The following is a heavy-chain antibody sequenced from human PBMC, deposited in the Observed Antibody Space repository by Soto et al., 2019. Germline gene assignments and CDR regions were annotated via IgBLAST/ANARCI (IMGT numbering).Heavy chain of an antibody. CDR3: ARDFKAYSSGWLPFDY. CDR2: ISSSSSYI. Sequence: GGSLRLSCAASGFTFSSYSMNWVRQAPGKGLEWVSSISSSSSYIYYADSVKGRFTISRDNAKNSLYLQMNSLRAEDTAVYYCARDFKAYSSGWLPFDYWGQGTLVTVSS. D-gene: IGHD6-19*01. V-gene: IGHV3-21*01. J-gene: IGHJ4*02. CDR1: GFTFSSYS.